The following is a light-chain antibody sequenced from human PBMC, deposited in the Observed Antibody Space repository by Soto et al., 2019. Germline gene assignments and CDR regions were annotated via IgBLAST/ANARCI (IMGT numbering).Light chain of an antibody. V-gene: IGKV3-11*01. CDR3: QQRSNWPLT. Sequence: EIVLTQSPATLSLSPGERATLSCRASQSVSSYLAWYQQKPGQAPRLLIFDASNRATGIPPRFSGGGSGPDFTLTISSLEPEDSAVYYCQQRSNWPLTFGGGTKVEIK. CDR2: DAS. CDR1: QSVSSY. J-gene: IGKJ4*01.